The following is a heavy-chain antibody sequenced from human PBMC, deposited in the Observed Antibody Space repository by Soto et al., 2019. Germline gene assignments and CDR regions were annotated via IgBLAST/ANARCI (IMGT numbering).Heavy chain of an antibody. Sequence: QVQLQESGPGLVKPSQTLSLTCTVSGGSISSGGYYWSWIRQHPGKGLEWIGYIYYSGGTYYNPSLKSRVTISVDTSKNQFSLKLSSVTAADTAVYYCARAGYYYDSSGYYHGAFDIWGQGTMVTVSS. CDR3: ARAGYYYDSSGYYHGAFDI. V-gene: IGHV4-31*03. J-gene: IGHJ3*02. CDR1: GGSISSGGYY. CDR2: IYYSGGT. D-gene: IGHD3-22*01.